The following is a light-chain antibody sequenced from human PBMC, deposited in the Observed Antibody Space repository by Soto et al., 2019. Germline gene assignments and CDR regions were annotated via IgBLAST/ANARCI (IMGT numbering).Light chain of an antibody. V-gene: IGKV3-15*01. Sequence: IRITPFPSTPSVSPGERATLSRKARQSVSSNLAWYQQKPGQAPRLLIYGASTRATGIPARFSGSGSGTEFTLTISSLQSEDFAVYYCQQYNNWPPARTFGQGTKVDIK. CDR3: QQYNNWPPART. CDR2: GAS. CDR1: QSVSSN. J-gene: IGKJ1*01.